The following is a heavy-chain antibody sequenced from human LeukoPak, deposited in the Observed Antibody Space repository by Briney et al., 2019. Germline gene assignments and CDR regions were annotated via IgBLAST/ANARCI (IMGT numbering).Heavy chain of an antibody. CDR3: ARDRGSSWYGFDY. Sequence: PGGSLRLSCAASGFTFSSYSMNWVRQAPGKGLVWVSRINSDGSSTSYADSVKGRFTISRDNAKNTLYLQMNSLRAEDTAVYYCARDRGSSWYGFDYWGQGTLVTVSS. V-gene: IGHV3-74*01. J-gene: IGHJ4*02. CDR1: GFTFSSYS. CDR2: INSDGSST. D-gene: IGHD6-13*01.